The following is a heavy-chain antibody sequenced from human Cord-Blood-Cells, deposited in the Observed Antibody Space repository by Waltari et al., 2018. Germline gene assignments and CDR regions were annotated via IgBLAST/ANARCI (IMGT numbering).Heavy chain of an antibody. V-gene: IGHV4-34*01. Sequence: QVQLQQWGAGLLKPSETLSLTCAVYGGSFSGYYWSWIRQPPGKGLEWIGEINHSGSTNYNPSLKGRVTIAVDTSKNQFSLKLSSVTAADTAVYYCATLYSSSLDYWGQGTLVTVSS. CDR1: GGSFSGYY. CDR2: INHSGST. J-gene: IGHJ4*02. CDR3: ATLYSSSLDY. D-gene: IGHD6-6*01.